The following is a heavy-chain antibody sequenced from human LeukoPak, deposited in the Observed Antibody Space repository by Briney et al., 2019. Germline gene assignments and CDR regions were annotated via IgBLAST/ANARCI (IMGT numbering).Heavy chain of an antibody. V-gene: IGHV3-23*01. D-gene: IGHD3-10*01. Sequence: GGSLRLSCAAAGFTFSDYGMNWVRQAPGKGLEWVSGISGSGISTYYADSVKGRFTISRDNSKNTLYLQMNSLRVEDTAVYYCARDAYYYGSGSPYYFDYWGQGTLVTVSS. CDR1: GFTFSDYG. CDR2: ISGSGIST. CDR3: ARDAYYYGSGSPYYFDY. J-gene: IGHJ4*02.